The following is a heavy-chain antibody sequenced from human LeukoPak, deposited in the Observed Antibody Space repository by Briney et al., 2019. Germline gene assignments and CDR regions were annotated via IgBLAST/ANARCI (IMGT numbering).Heavy chain of an antibody. CDR1: GGSISRSSYY. CDR3: ARLALQEVGATQTYYLDY. CDR2: IYYSGST. D-gene: IGHD1-26*01. J-gene: IGHJ4*02. V-gene: IGHV4-39*07. Sequence: PSETLSLTCTVSGGSISRSSYYWGWIRQPPGKGLEWIGSIYYSGSTYYNPSLKSRVTISVDTSKIQFSLKLSSVTAADTAVYYCARLALQEVGATQTYYLDYWGQGTLVTVSS.